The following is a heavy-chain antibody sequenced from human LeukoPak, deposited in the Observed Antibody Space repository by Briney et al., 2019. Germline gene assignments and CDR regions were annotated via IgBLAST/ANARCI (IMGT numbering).Heavy chain of an antibody. D-gene: IGHD5-18*01. Sequence: SETLSLTCTVSGGSISSYYWSWIRQPPGKGLEWIGYIYYSGSTNYNPSLKSRVTISVDTSKNQFSLKLGSVTAADTAVYYCARGSYSYDFYYYYGMDVWGQGTTVTVSS. CDR1: GGSISSYY. CDR3: ARGSYSYDFYYYYGMDV. J-gene: IGHJ6*02. V-gene: IGHV4-59*01. CDR2: IYYSGST.